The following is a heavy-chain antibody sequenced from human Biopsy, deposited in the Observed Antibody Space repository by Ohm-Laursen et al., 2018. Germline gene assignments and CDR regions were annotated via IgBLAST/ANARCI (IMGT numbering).Heavy chain of an antibody. V-gene: IGHV4-39*01. Sequence: SQTLSLTCTVSGGPFGINSHYWIWIRQPPGKGLEWIASIYYGGTTHYNASLQGRVTISVDQPKNQFSLRLTSVTAADTAVYYCSKRDLSGTSPVWGQGTTVTVPS. D-gene: IGHD1-26*01. CDR2: IYYGGTT. CDR3: SKRDLSGTSPV. J-gene: IGHJ6*02. CDR1: GGPFGINSHY.